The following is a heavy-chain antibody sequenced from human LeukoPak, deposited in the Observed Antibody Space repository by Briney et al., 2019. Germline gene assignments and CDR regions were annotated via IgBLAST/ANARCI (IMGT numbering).Heavy chain of an antibody. V-gene: IGHV4-59*01. CDR1: GGSISSYY. D-gene: IGHD3-10*01. CDR3: ARGEGRRFGER. Sequence: SETLSLTGTVSGGSISSYYWSWIRQPPGKGLEWIGYIYYSGSTNYNPSLKSRVTISVDTSKNQFSLKLSSVTATDTAVYYCARGEGRRFGERWGQGTLVTVSS. CDR2: IYYSGST. J-gene: IGHJ4*02.